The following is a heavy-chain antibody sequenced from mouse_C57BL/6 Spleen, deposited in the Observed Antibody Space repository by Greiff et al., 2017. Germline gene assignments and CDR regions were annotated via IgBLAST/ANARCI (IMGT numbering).Heavy chain of an antibody. Sequence: VQLQQSGAELVQPGASVKISCKASGYAFSSYWMNWVKQRPGKGLEWIGQIYPGAGDTTYNGKFKGKATLTADKSSSTAYMPLSSLTSEDSAVYFCARPGSSSPFFGYWGQGTTLTVSS. J-gene: IGHJ2*01. CDR3: ARPGSSSPFFGY. D-gene: IGHD1-1*01. CDR2: IYPGAGDT. CDR1: GYAFSSYW. V-gene: IGHV1-80*01.